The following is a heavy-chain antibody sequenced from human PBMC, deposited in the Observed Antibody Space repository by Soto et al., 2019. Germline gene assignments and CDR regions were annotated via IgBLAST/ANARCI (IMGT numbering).Heavy chain of an antibody. J-gene: IGHJ4*02. CDR1: GFTFSNAW. V-gene: IGHV3-15*07. Sequence: EVQLVESGGGLVKPGGSLRLSCAASGFTFSNAWMNWVRQAPGKGLEWVGRIKSTTDGETTDYAAPVKGRFTISRDDSKNTLYLQMNSLQTEDTALYYCGASPCGGTNGDWISYWGQGTLVIVSS. CDR3: GASPCGGTNGDWISY. D-gene: IGHD2-21*01. CDR2: IKSTTDGETT.